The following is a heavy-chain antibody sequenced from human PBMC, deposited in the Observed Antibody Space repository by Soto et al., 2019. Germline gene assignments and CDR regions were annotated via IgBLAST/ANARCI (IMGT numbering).Heavy chain of an antibody. V-gene: IGHV1-3*01. CDR2: INAGSGKA. CDR1: GYTFTGFP. J-gene: IGHJ4*02. CDR3: ARVEIVGFDY. Sequence: QIQLVQSGAEVKKPGASVKVSCKASGYTFTGFPIHWVRQAPGQRLEWMGWINAGSGKAESAQKFQGRVTISRVTSASTVYMELNSLRPEDTAVYYCARVEIVGFDYWGQGTLVTVSS. D-gene: IGHD2-2*03.